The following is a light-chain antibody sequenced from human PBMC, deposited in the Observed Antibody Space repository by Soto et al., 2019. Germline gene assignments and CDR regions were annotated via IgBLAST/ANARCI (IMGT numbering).Light chain of an antibody. J-gene: IGKJ1*01. CDR3: QQYGSSRT. CDR1: QSVSSSY. V-gene: IGKV3-20*01. Sequence: EIVLTQSPGTLSLSPGERATLSCRASQSVSSSYLARYQQKPGQAPRLLIYGASSRATGIPDRFSGSGSGPDFTLTISRLEPEDFAVYYCQQYGSSRTLGQGTKVEIK. CDR2: GAS.